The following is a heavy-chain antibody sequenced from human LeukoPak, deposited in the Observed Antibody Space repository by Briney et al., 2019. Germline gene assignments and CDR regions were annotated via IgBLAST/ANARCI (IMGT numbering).Heavy chain of an antibody. J-gene: IGHJ1*01. CDR1: GFTFSSYW. D-gene: IGHD6-13*01. CDR3: AREYSGWLAAAGA. Sequence: GGSLRLSCAASGFTFSSYWMSWVRQAPGKGLEWVANIKQDGSEKYYVDSVKGRFTISRDNAKNSLYLQMNSLRAEDTAVYYCAREYSGWLAAAGAWGQGTLVTVSS. CDR2: IKQDGSEK. V-gene: IGHV3-7*01.